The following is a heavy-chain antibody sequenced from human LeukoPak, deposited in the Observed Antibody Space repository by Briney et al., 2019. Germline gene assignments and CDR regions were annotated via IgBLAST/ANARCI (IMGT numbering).Heavy chain of an antibody. CDR1: GYTFTSYG. D-gene: IGHD3-16*02. CDR2: ISAYNDNT. CDR3: ARDLARLGALSLSDAFDI. J-gene: IGHJ3*02. V-gene: IGHV1-18*01. Sequence: ASVKVSCKASGYTFTSYGVSWVRQAPGQGLEWLGWISAYNDNTNYAQKVQGRVTMTTDTSTSTAFMDLRSLRSDDTAVYYCARDLARLGALSLSDAFDIWGQGTVVTVSP.